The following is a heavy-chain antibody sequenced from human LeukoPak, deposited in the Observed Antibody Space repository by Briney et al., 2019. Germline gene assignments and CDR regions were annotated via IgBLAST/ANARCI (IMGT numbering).Heavy chain of an antibody. Sequence: SETLSLTCAVYGGSFSGYFWSWIRQPPGKGLEWIGEINHSGSTNYNPSLKSRVTISVDTSKNQLSLKLSSVTAADTAVYYCARDQTEGWFDPWGQGILVTVSS. D-gene: IGHD1-14*01. CDR2: INHSGST. J-gene: IGHJ5*02. CDR1: GGSFSGYF. CDR3: ARDQTEGWFDP. V-gene: IGHV4-34*01.